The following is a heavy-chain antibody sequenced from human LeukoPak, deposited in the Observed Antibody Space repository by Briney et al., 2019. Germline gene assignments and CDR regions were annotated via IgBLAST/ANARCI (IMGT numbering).Heavy chain of an antibody. CDR1: GGSISSSRVS. V-gene: IGHV4-39*01. Sequence: SETLSLTCSVPGGSISSSRVSSGWIRQPPGKGLEWIGLIFYSGRTFYNSSLSSRVTISVDTSKSQFSLRLSSVSAADTATYYCARLDNSGYYFIDYWGQGSLVIVSS. J-gene: IGHJ4*02. CDR3: ARLDNSGYYFIDY. CDR2: IFYSGRT. D-gene: IGHD3-22*01.